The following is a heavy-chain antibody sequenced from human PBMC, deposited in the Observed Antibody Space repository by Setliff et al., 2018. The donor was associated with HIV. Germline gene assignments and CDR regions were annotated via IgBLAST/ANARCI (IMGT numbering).Heavy chain of an antibody. CDR1: GDSVSRASYY. CDR2: IYYSGTT. V-gene: IGHV4-61*01. Sequence: SETLSLTCTVSGDSVSRASYYWSWIRQPPGKGLEWIGYIYYSGTTKYNPSLKSRVTISADTSKNQFSLKLSSVTAAATSVYYCASEAWTSYRSSSGYYYYYMDVWGKGTTVTVSS. CDR3: ASEAWTSYRSSSGYYYYYMDV. D-gene: IGHD6-6*01. J-gene: IGHJ6*03.